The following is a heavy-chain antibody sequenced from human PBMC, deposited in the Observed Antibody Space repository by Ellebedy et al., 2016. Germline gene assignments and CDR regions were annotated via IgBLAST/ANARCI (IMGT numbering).Heavy chain of an antibody. J-gene: IGHJ4*02. CDR1: GYTFTSYY. D-gene: IGHD4-23*01. Sequence: ASVKVSCKASGYTFTSYYIHWVRQAPGQGLEWMGIINPNGGSTSYTQKFQGRVTMTSDTSSGTLYMELSSLSSEDTAVYYGARVAVNTVDFDYWGQGTLVTVSS. V-gene: IGHV1-46*01. CDR3: ARVAVNTVDFDY. CDR2: INPNGGST.